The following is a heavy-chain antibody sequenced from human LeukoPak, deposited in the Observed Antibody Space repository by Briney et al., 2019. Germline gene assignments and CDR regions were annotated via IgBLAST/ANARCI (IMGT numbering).Heavy chain of an antibody. CDR3: AKSDCSSDGCKLLNY. J-gene: IGHJ4*02. Sequence: GGSLRLSCAASGFTFSSYAMSWVRQAPGKGLEWVSLISGSGDATKYADSVMGRFTISRDNSKNTLSLQMNSLRAEDTAVYYCAKSDCSSDGCKLLNYWGQGTLVTVSS. CDR1: GFTFSSYA. D-gene: IGHD5-24*01. CDR2: ISGSGDAT. V-gene: IGHV3-23*01.